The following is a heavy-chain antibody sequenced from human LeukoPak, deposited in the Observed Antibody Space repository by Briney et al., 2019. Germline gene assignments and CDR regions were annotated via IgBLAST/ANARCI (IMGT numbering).Heavy chain of an antibody. J-gene: IGHJ4*02. V-gene: IGHV3-30-3*01. Sequence: GSLRLSCAASGFTFRNYVIHWVRQAPGKGLEWVAVTSSDLNVKLYADSVKGRFTISRDNSRSTLYLQMNSLRPENTAIYYCAREGYYGSGSPPSLYFDYWGQGTLVTVSS. CDR3: AREGYYGSGSPPSLYFDY. CDR1: GFTFRNYV. D-gene: IGHD3-10*01. CDR2: TSSDLNVK.